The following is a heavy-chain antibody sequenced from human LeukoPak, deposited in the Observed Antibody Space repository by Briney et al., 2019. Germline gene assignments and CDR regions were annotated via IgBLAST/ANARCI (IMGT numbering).Heavy chain of an antibody. V-gene: IGHV4-59*08. J-gene: IGHJ4*02. Sequence: SETLSLTCAVSGAYISADYWIWIRRPPGNGLEWIGYISYTGSTNYNPALKSRVTISEDTSKNQFSLRLSSVTAADTAMYYCARRVPSGFVDSWGQGILVTVSS. CDR3: ARRVPSGFVDS. CDR1: GAYISADY. CDR2: ISYTGST. D-gene: IGHD5-12*01.